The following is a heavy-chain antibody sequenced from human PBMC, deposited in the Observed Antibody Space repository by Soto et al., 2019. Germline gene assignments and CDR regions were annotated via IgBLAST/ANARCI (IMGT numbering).Heavy chain of an antibody. CDR3: ARVSSEGTASAFDN. J-gene: IGHJ4*02. CDR2: IYFTWST. CDR1: DGYISNYY. V-gene: IGHV4-59*01. Sequence: SETLSLARTVCDGYISNYYWSWIRQPPENRLEWIGYIYFTWSTTYNPSLKSRVTISVDTPKDQFSLKLASVTAADMAVYYCARVSSEGTASAFDNLGQGIVLTVSA. D-gene: IGHD3-10*01.